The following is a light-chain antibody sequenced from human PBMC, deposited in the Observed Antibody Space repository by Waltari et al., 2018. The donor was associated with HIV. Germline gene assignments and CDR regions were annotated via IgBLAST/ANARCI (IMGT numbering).Light chain of an antibody. V-gene: IGLV1-51*02. CDR3: GTWDSSLSAGVV. J-gene: IGLJ2*01. CDR1: SSNIGNFY. CDR2: ENN. Sequence: QSVLTQPPSVSAAPGQKVTISCSGSSSNIGNFYLSWYQQLPGTAPKLLIYENNKWPPGIPDRFSGSKSGTSATLGITGLQTGDEANYYCGTWDSSLSAGVVFGGGTKLTVL.